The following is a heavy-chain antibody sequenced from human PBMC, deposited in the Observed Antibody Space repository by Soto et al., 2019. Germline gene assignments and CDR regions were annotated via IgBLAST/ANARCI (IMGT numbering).Heavy chain of an antibody. CDR2: IYWNSGTI. CDR1: GFPFGDYA. J-gene: IGHJ4*02. V-gene: IGHV3-9*01. Sequence: EVRLVESGGGLVQPGRSLRLSCAASGFPFGDYAMHWVRQAPGKGLEWVSSIYWNSGTIDYADSVKGRFTISRDNAKNSLYLQMNSLRPEDTAMYYCAKDNSLTTSYFDHWGQGTLVTVSS. D-gene: IGHD4-17*01. CDR3: AKDNSLTTSYFDH.